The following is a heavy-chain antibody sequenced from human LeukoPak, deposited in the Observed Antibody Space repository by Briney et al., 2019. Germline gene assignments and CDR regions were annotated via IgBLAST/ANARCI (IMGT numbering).Heavy chain of an antibody. J-gene: IGHJ4*02. V-gene: IGHV1-3*01. CDR1: GYTFTTYT. CDR3: ARDGYYGSGSYYNSGLDY. Sequence: ASVKVSCKASGYTFTTYTIHWVRQAPGQRLEWMGWINAGNDNTKYSQKFQGRVTVTRDTSASTAYMELSSLRSEDTAVYYCARDGYYGSGSYYNSGLDYWGQGTLVTVSS. D-gene: IGHD3-10*01. CDR2: INAGNDNT.